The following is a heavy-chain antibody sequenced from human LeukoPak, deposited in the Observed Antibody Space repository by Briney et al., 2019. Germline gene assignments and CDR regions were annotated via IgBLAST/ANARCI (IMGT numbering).Heavy chain of an antibody. CDR1: GGSLSSYY. Sequence: SETLSLTCTVSGGSLSSYYWSWIRQPPGKGLEWIGYIYYSGSTNYNPSLKSRVTISVDTSKNQFSLKLSSVTAADTAVYFCARAGAYYDILTGYPACDYWGQGTLVTVSS. CDR2: IYYSGST. V-gene: IGHV4-59*01. D-gene: IGHD3-9*01. CDR3: ARAGAYYDILTGYPACDY. J-gene: IGHJ4*02.